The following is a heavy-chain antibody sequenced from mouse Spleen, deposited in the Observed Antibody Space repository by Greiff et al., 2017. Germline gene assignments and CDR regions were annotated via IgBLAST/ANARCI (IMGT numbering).Heavy chain of an antibody. D-gene: IGHD1-1*01. CDR1: GFTFSSYT. CDR3: TRDPYYYGSYWYFDV. V-gene: IGHV5-6-4*01. Sequence: EVKLVESGGGLVKPGGSLKLSCAASGFTFSSYTMSWVRQTPEKRLEWVATISSGGSYTYYPDSVKGRFTISRDNAKNTLYLQMSSLKSEDTAMYYCTRDPYYYGSYWYFDVWGAGTTVTVSS. CDR2: ISSGGSYT. J-gene: IGHJ1*01.